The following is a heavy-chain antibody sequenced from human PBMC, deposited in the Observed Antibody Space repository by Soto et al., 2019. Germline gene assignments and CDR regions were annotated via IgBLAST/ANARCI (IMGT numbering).Heavy chain of an antibody. J-gene: IGHJ6*02. CDR3: ARLNGYCISTNCHGYYGMDV. D-gene: IGHD2-2*03. Sequence: ETLSLTCTVSGGSISSYYWSWIRQPPGKGLEWIGYIYYSENTYYNPSLLSRVTISVDTSKNEFSLRLSSVTAADTAVYYCARLNGYCISTNCHGYYGMDVWGQGTTVTVSS. V-gene: IGHV4-59*08. CDR1: GGSISSYY. CDR2: IYYSENT.